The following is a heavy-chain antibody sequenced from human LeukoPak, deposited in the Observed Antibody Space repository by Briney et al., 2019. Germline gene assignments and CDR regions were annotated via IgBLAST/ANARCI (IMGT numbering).Heavy chain of an antibody. D-gene: IGHD3-22*01. CDR3: ASKDSSSYYYGAFDM. Sequence: SETLSLTCAVYGGSFSGYYWSWIRQSPGKGLEWIGEINHSGSTNYNPSLKSRVTISLDTSRNQFSLKLNSVTAADTAIYYCASKDSSSYYYGAFDMWGQGTMVTVSS. CDR1: GGSFSGYY. V-gene: IGHV4-34*01. J-gene: IGHJ3*02. CDR2: INHSGST.